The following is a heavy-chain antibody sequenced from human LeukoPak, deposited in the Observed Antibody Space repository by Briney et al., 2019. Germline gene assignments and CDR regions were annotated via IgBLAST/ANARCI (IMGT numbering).Heavy chain of an antibody. Sequence: PSETLSLTCTVSGDSISSSSSYWGWIRQPPGKGLEWIGSIYYSGSTYYNPSLKSRVTISVDTSKNQFSLKLSSVTAADTAVYYCARVDYYDSSGPFSYFDPWGQGTLVTVSS. V-gene: IGHV4-39*07. CDR2: IYYSGST. D-gene: IGHD3-22*01. CDR3: ARVDYYDSSGPFSYFDP. J-gene: IGHJ5*02. CDR1: GDSISSSSSY.